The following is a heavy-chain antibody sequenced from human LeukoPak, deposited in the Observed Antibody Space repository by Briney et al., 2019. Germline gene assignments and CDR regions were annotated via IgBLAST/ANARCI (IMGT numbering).Heavy chain of an antibody. D-gene: IGHD6-13*01. CDR3: ARLGIAAEYFQH. Sequence: GESLKISCKGSGYSFTTYWIGWVRQMPGKGLEWMGIIDPGQSDTRYSPSFQGQVTMSADKSISTAYLQWSSLKASDTAMYYCARLGIAAEYFQHWGQGTLVTVSS. CDR1: GYSFTTYW. CDR2: IDPGQSDT. V-gene: IGHV5-51*01. J-gene: IGHJ1*01.